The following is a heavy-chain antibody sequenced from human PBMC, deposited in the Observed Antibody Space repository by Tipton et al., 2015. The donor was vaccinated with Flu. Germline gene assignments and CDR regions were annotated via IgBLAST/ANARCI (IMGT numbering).Heavy chain of an antibody. CDR3: VSAIAAASSR. CDR1: GFSFSSDA. CDR2: VSGNGGST. J-gene: IGHJ4*02. Sequence: SLRLSCAASGFSFSSDALSWVRQAPGKGLEWVSAVSGNGGSTYYADSVKGRFTISRDNAKNSVFLQMNSLRAEDSAVYYCVSAIAAASSRWGQGTLVTVSS. D-gene: IGHD6-13*01. V-gene: IGHV3-23*01.